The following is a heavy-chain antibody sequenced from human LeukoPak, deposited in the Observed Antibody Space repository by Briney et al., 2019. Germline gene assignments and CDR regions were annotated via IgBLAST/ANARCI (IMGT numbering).Heavy chain of an antibody. V-gene: IGHV5-51*01. Sequence: GESLKISCKGSGYSFTSYWIGWVRQMPGKGLEWMGIIYPGDSDTRYSPSFQGQVTISADESISTAYLQWSSLKASDTAMYYCARHGSSGWYLAGHYYFDYWGQGTLVTVSS. D-gene: IGHD6-19*01. J-gene: IGHJ4*02. CDR3: ARHGSSGWYLAGHYYFDY. CDR2: IYPGDSDT. CDR1: GYSFTSYW.